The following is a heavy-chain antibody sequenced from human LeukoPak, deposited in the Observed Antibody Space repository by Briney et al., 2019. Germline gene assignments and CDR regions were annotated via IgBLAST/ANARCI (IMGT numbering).Heavy chain of an antibody. Sequence: GGSLRLSCAASGFTFSSYTMNWVRQAPGKGLEWVSSITSSSSYIYYADSVKGRFTISRDNAENSLYLQMNGLRAEDTAVYYCAREQHLGYWGQGTLVTVSS. CDR3: AREQHLGY. D-gene: IGHD3-3*02. CDR1: GFTFSSYT. CDR2: ITSSSSYI. V-gene: IGHV3-21*01. J-gene: IGHJ4*02.